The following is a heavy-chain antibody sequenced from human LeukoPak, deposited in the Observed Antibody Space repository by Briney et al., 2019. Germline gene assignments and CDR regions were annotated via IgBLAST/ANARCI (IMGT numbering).Heavy chain of an antibody. CDR1: GFTFSSYA. Sequence: GGSLRLSCAASGFTFSSYAMNWVRQAPGKGLEWVSDISGSGDSTYYADSVKGRFTISRDNSKNTLYLQMNSLRAEDTAVYYCAKVRSGDIAAALNYWGQGTLVPVSS. CDR3: AKVRSGDIAAALNY. V-gene: IGHV3-23*01. D-gene: IGHD6-13*01. J-gene: IGHJ4*02. CDR2: ISGSGDST.